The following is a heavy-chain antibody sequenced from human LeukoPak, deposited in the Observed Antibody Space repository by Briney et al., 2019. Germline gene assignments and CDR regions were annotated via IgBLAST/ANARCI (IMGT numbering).Heavy chain of an antibody. V-gene: IGHV4-59*01. J-gene: IGHJ3*02. CDR2: IYYSGST. D-gene: IGHD3-3*01. Sequence: MPSETLSLTCTVSGGSISSYYWSWIRQPPGKGLEWIGYIYYSGSTNYNPSLKSRVTISEVTSRNQFSLKLSSVTAADTAVYYCARAEWSSRAFDIWGQGTMVTVSS. CDR3: ARAEWSSRAFDI. CDR1: GGSISSYY.